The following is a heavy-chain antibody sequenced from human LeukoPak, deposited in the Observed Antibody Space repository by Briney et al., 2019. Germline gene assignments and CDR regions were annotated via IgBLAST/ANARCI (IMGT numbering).Heavy chain of an antibody. J-gene: IGHJ3*02. CDR1: GGSFSGYY. CDR3: ARHHRITMIVVEAFDI. CDR2: INHSGST. V-gene: IGHV4-34*01. Sequence: PSETLSLTCAVYGGSFSGYYWSWIRQPPGKGLEWIGEINHSGSTNYNPSLKSRVTISVDTSKNQFSLKLSSVTAADTAVYYCARHHRITMIVVEAFDIWGQGTMVTVSS. D-gene: IGHD3-22*01.